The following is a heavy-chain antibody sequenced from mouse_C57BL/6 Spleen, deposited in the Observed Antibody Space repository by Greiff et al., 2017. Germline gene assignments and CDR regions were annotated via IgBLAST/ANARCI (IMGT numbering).Heavy chain of an antibody. V-gene: IGHV5-15*01. J-gene: IGHJ1*03. CDR1: GFTFSDYG. CDR2: ISNLAYSI. D-gene: IGHD2-1*01. Sequence: EVKVVESGGGLVQPGGSLKLSCAASGFTFSDYGMAWVRQAPRKGPEWVAFISNLAYSIYYADTVTGRFTISRENAKNTLYLEMSSLRSEDTAMYYCARQGSTMVTTNWYVDVWGTGTTVTVSS. CDR3: ARQGSTMVTTNWYVDV.